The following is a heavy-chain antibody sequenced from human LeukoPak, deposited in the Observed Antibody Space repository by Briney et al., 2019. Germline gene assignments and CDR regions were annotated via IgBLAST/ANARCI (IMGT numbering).Heavy chain of an antibody. D-gene: IGHD2-2*01. CDR3: SRHSRYCSSTSCYAEIWAFDI. CDR1: GGSISSYY. CDR2: IYYSGST. V-gene: IGHV4-59*04. Sequence: SETLSLTCTVSGGSISSYYWSWIRQPPGKGLEWIGFIYYSGSTYYNPSLKSRVTISVDTSKNQFSLKLSSVTAADTSVYYFSRHSRYCSSTSCYAEIWAFDIWGQGTMVTVSS. J-gene: IGHJ3*02.